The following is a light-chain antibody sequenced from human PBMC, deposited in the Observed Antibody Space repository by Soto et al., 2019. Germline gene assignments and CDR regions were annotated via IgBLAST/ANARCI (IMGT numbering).Light chain of an antibody. CDR3: SSYTSSSTTS. V-gene: IGLV2-14*01. Sequence: LTQPASVSGSPGQSITISCTGTSSDVGGYNYVSWYQQHPGKAPKLMIYDVSNRPSGVSNRFSGSKSGNTASLTISGLQAEDEADYYCSSYTSSSTTSFGTGTKVTVL. J-gene: IGLJ1*01. CDR1: SSDVGGYNY. CDR2: DVS.